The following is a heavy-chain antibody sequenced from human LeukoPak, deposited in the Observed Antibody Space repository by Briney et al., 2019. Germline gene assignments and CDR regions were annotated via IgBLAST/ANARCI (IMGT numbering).Heavy chain of an antibody. CDR1: GGSISSYY. Sequence: SETLSLTCTVSGGSISSYYWSWIRQPPGKGLEWIGYIYYSGSTNYNPSLKSRVTISVDTSKNPFSLKLSSVTAADTAVYYCAGSSSWYGGNDYWGQGTLVTVSS. V-gene: IGHV4-59*01. J-gene: IGHJ4*02. CDR2: IYYSGST. CDR3: AGSSSWYGGNDY. D-gene: IGHD6-13*01.